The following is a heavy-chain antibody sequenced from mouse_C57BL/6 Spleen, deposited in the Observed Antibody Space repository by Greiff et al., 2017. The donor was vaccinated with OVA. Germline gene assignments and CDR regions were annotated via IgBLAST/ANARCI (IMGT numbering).Heavy chain of an antibody. Sequence: EVMLVESGGGLVKPGGSLKLSCAASGFTFSSYAMSWVRQTPEKRLEWVATISDGGSYTYYPDNVKGRFTISRDNAKNNLYLQMSHLKSEDTAMYYCARDRPDGYYFDYWGQGTTLTVSS. CDR1: GFTFSSYA. CDR2: ISDGGSYT. CDR3: ARDRPDGYYFDY. D-gene: IGHD2-3*01. J-gene: IGHJ2*01. V-gene: IGHV5-4*01.